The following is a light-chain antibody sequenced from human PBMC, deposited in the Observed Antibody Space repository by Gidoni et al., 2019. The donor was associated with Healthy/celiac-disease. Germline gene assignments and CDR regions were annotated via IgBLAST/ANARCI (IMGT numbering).Light chain of an antibody. J-gene: IGKJ1*01. CDR3: QQYGRSPPWT. Sequence: EIVLAQSPGTLSLSPGERATLSCRASQSVSSNYLAWDQQKPGQVPRLLIYGASSRATGVPDRFIGSGSGTDFTLTISRVEAEDFAVYYCQQYGRSPPWTFGQGTKVEIK. CDR1: QSVSSNY. CDR2: GAS. V-gene: IGKV3-20*01.